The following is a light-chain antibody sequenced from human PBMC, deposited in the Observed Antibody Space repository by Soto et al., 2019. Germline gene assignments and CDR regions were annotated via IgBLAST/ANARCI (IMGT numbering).Light chain of an antibody. CDR3: SAHAANSPVVV. CDR1: SSDVGGFNF. CDR2: DFY. J-gene: IGLJ2*01. Sequence: QSALTQPASVSGSPGQSTTISCTGTSSDVGGFNFVSWYQQHPGRVPKLIIYDFYNRPSGVSNRFSGSKSGSTASLTISGLQAEDEADYYCSAHAANSPVVVFGAGTKLTVL. V-gene: IGLV2-14*03.